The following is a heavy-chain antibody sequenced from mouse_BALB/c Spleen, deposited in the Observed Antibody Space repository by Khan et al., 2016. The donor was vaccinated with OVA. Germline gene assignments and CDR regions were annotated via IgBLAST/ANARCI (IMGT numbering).Heavy chain of an antibody. CDR3: VNHGSSSAWFTY. V-gene: IGHV1-7*01. Sequence: QVQLKESGAELAKPGASVKMSCKASGYIFTSYWMHWVKQRPGQGLEWIGYINPATDYTEYNQKFKNKATLTADKSSSTAYMQLSSLTSEDSAVYYCVNHGSSSAWFTYWGQGTPVTVSA. D-gene: IGHD1-1*01. J-gene: IGHJ3*01. CDR1: GYIFTSYW. CDR2: INPATDYT.